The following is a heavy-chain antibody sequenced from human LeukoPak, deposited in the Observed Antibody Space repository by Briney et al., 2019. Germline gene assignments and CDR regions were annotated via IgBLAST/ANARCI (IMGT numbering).Heavy chain of an antibody. J-gene: IGHJ4*02. D-gene: IGHD3/OR15-3a*01. CDR3: ARQTGSGLFTLP. V-gene: IGHV4-39*01. CDR1: GDSISTSSSY. CDR2: IYYTGNT. Sequence: SETLSLTCSVSGDSISTSSSYWGWIRQPPGKGLEWIGSIYYTGNTYYNASLKSRVTISIDTSKNQISLRLTSVTAADTAMYYCARQTGSGLFTLPGGQGTLVTVSS.